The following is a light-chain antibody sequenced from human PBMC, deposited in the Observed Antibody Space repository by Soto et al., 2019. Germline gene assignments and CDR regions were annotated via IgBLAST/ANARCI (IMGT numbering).Light chain of an antibody. V-gene: IGKV1-5*01. CDR1: QSISDW. CDR3: QHYKTSSPA. CDR2: AAS. J-gene: IGKJ1*01. Sequence: DIQMTQSPPTLSASVGERVTITCRASQSISDWLAWYQQKPGKAPKLLIYAASTLESRVPSRFSGTGSGTEFTLTISGLQPHDFATYYCQHYKTSSPAFGQGTEVEMK.